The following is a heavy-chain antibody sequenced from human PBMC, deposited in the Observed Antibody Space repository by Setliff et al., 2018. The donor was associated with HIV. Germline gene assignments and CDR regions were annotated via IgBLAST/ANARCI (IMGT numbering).Heavy chain of an antibody. V-gene: IGHV1-2*04. CDR1: GYTFTGYY. CDR3: ARDHGIAASVHDAFDL. Sequence: ASVKVSCKASGYTFTGYYIHWVRQAPGQGLEWMGWINPNTGGTDYAQKFQGWVTMTRETSISTAYMELRRLKSDDAAVYYCARDHGIAASVHDAFDLWGQGTMVTVSS. J-gene: IGHJ3*01. CDR2: INPNTGGT. D-gene: IGHD6-13*01.